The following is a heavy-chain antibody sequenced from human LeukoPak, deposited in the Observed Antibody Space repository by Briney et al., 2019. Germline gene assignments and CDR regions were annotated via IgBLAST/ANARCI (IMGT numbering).Heavy chain of an antibody. CDR3: AGVKMTTFDY. V-gene: IGHV3-66*01. D-gene: IGHD5-24*01. CDR2: IYSDGSK. J-gene: IGHJ4*02. CDR1: GFSVSNNF. Sequence: GGSLRLSCAASGFSVSNNFMSWVRQALGKGLEWVSVIYSDGSKYYSESVKGRFPISRDNSKNTLYLQVNSLRAEDTAVYYCAGVKMTTFDYWGQGTLVTVSS.